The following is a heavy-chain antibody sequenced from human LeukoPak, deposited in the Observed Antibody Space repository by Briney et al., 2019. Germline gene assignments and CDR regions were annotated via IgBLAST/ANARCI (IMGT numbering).Heavy chain of an antibody. V-gene: IGHV4-39*01. CDR1: GGSISSSSYY. CDR3: ARPFTRFDY. Sequence: PSETLSLTCTVYGGSISSSSYYWGWIRQPPGKGLEWIGSIYYSGSTYYNPSLKSRVTISVDTSKNQFSLKLSSVTAADTAVYYCARPFTRFDYWGQGTLVTVSS. CDR2: IYYSGST. J-gene: IGHJ4*02.